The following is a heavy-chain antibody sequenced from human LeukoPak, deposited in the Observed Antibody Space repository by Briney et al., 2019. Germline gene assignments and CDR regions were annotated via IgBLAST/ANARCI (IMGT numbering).Heavy chain of an antibody. CDR3: ARGNWFDP. CDR2: IKQDGSEK. J-gene: IGHJ5*02. V-gene: IGHV3-7*01. CDR1: TSNTYY. Sequence: TSNTYYWGWIRQAPGKGLEWVANIKQDGSEKHYVDSVKGRFTISRDNAKNSLYLQMNSLRAEDTAVYYCARGNWFDPWGQGTLVTVSS.